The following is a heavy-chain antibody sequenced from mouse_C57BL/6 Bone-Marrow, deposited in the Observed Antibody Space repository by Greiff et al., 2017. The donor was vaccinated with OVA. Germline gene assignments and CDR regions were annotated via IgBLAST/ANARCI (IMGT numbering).Heavy chain of an antibody. CDR1: GFSLTSYG. V-gene: IGHV2-2*01. D-gene: IGHD2-3*01. CDR3: ARNGWSAWFAY. CDR2: IWSGGST. Sequence: VKLMESGPGLVQPSQSLSITCTVSGFSLTSYGVHWVRQSPGKGLEWLGVIWSGGSTDYNAAFISRLSISKDNSKSQVFFKMNSLQADDTAIYYCARNGWSAWFAYWGQGTLVTVSA. J-gene: IGHJ3*01.